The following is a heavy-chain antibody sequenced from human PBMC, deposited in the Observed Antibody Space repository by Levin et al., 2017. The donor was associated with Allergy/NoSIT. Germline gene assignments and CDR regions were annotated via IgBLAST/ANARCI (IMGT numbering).Heavy chain of an antibody. CDR1: GFTFSSYE. J-gene: IGHJ4*02. CDR3: ARENGDRSYTYFYFDY. Sequence: GESLKISCAASGFTFSSYEMNWVRQAPGKGLEWVSYISSSGSTISYADSVKGRFTISRDNAKNSLYLQMNSLRAEDTAVYSCARENGDRSYTYFYFDYWGQGTLVTVSS. CDR2: ISSSGSTI. D-gene: IGHD2-2*02. V-gene: IGHV3-48*03.